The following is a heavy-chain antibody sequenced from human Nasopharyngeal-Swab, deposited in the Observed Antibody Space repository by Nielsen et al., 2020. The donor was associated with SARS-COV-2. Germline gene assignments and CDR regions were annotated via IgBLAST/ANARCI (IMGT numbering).Heavy chain of an antibody. V-gene: IGHV3-30*03. D-gene: IGHD6-19*01. CDR1: GFTFSSYG. CDR3: ARADLYSSGWLNWFDP. Sequence: GGSLRLSCAASGFTFSSYGMHWVRQAPGKGLEWVAIISYDGSNKYYADSVKGRFTISRDNSKNTLYLQMNSLRAEDTAVYYCARADLYSSGWLNWFDPWGQGTLVTVSS. J-gene: IGHJ5*02. CDR2: ISYDGSNK.